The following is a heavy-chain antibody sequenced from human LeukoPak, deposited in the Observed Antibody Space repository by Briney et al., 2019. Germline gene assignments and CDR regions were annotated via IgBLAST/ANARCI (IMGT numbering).Heavy chain of an antibody. D-gene: IGHD4-17*01. CDR3: AKEKYGTDVGEDAFDI. V-gene: IGHV3-23*01. CDR2: ISGSGGST. Sequence: GGSLRLSCAASGFTFGSYAMSWVRQAPGKGLEWVSAISGSGGSTYYADSVKGRFTISRDNSKNTLYLQMNSLRAEDTAVYYCAKEKYGTDVGEDAFDIWGQGTMVTVSS. J-gene: IGHJ3*02. CDR1: GFTFGSYA.